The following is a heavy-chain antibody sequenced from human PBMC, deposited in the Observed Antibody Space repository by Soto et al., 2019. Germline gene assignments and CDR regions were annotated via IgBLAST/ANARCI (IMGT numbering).Heavy chain of an antibody. CDR2: IYHNGIT. CDR3: ATVPPRIVVVLAEFPT. V-gene: IGHV4-4*02. Sequence: QVQLKQSDPGLVRPSGTLSLTCRVSGTSISSSYWWAWVRQSPGKGLEWIGEIYHNGITKYNPSLKSPVSMSIDKSNNQFSLKLTSVTAADTAVYYCATVPPRIVVVLAEFPTWGQGTLVTLSS. D-gene: IGHD2-21*01. J-gene: IGHJ4*02. CDR1: GTSISSSYW.